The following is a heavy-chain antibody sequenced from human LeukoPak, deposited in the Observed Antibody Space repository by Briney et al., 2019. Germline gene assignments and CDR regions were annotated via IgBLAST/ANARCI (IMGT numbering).Heavy chain of an antibody. J-gene: IGHJ4*02. CDR3: AGLVWGSYRYYFDY. Sequence: PGGSLRLSCAASGFTFSSYWMSWVRKAPGKGLEWVANIKQDGSEKYYVDSVKGRFTISRDNAKNSLYLQMNSLRAEDTAVYYCAGLVWGSYRYYFDYWGQGTLVTVSS. CDR2: IKQDGSEK. CDR1: GFTFSSYW. V-gene: IGHV3-7*01. D-gene: IGHD3-16*02.